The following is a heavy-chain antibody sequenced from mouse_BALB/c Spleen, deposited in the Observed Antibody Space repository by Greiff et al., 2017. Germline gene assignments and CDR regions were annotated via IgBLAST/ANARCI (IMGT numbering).Heavy chain of an antibody. Sequence: EVQVVESGGGLVKPGGSLKLSCAASGFTFSSYAMSWVRQTPEKRLEWVATISSGGSYTYYPDSVKGRFTISRDNAKNTLYLQMSSLRSEDTAMYYCARRGAASFDYWGQGTTLTVSS. CDR3: ARRGAASFDY. CDR2: ISSGGSYT. CDR1: GFTFSSYA. D-gene: IGHD6-1*01. V-gene: IGHV5-9-3*01. J-gene: IGHJ2*01.